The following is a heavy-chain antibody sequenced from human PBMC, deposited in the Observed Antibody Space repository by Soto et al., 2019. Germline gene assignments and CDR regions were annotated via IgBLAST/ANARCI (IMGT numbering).Heavy chain of an antibody. CDR1: GGTFSSYA. CDR2: LIPIFGTA. J-gene: IGHJ3*02. V-gene: IGHV1-69*01. D-gene: IGHD2-2*01. Sequence: QVQLVQSGAEVKKPGSSVKVSCKASGGTFSSYAISWVRQAPGQGLEWMGGLIPIFGTANYAQKFQGRVTITADESTSTAYMELSSLRSEDTAVYYCASPSDIVVVPAALEHDAFDIWGQGTMVTVSS. CDR3: ASPSDIVVVPAALEHDAFDI.